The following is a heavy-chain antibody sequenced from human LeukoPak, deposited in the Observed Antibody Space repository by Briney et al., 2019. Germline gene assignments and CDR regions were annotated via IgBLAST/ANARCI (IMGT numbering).Heavy chain of an antibody. V-gene: IGHV4-39*01. CDR2: IYYSGNT. CDR1: GGSISSSNYY. CDR3: ARRRGTYYDFDY. J-gene: IGHJ4*02. Sequence: SETLSLTCTVSGGSISSSNYYWGWIRQPPGKGLEWIGSIYYSGNTYYNPSLKSRVTISVDTSKSQFSLKLTSVTAADTAVYYCARRRGTYYDFDYWGQGTLVTVSS. D-gene: IGHD1-26*01.